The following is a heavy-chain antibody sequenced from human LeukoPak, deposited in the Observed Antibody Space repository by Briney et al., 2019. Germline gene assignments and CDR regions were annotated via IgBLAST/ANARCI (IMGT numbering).Heavy chain of an antibody. D-gene: IGHD6-13*01. CDR3: ARVQSRYSSPHIQH. V-gene: IGHV3-11*06. Sequence: SVKGRFTISRDNAKNSLYLQMNSLRAEDTAVYYCARVQSRYSSPHIQHWGQGTLVTVSS. J-gene: IGHJ1*01.